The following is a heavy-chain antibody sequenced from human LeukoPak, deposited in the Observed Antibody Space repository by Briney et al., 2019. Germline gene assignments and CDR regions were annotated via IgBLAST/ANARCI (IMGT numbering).Heavy chain of an antibody. CDR2: IYYSGSS. CDR3: ARIISPGATFDL. V-gene: IGHV4-59*01. CDR1: GGSINNYY. J-gene: IGHJ4*02. Sequence: PETLSLTCTVSGGSINNYYWTWIRQPPGKGLEWIGWIYYSGSSNYNPSLKSRVTISVDTSNNQFSLKLTSVTAADTAVYYCARIISPGATFDLWGQGTLVTVSS. D-gene: IGHD5-12*01.